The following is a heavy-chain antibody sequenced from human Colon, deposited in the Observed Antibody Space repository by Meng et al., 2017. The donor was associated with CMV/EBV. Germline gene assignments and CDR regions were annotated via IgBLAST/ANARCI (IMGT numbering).Heavy chain of an antibody. Sequence: GESLKISCAASGFTFTSYSMHWFRQAPGKGLEWVAAILFDGSKEYYADSVKGRFTISRDIFKSMVLLQMNSLKSEDTAVYYCARGLELPDYWGQGTVVTVSS. CDR3: ARGLELPDY. CDR2: ILFDGSKE. V-gene: IGHV3-30*03. CDR1: GFTFTSYS. J-gene: IGHJ4*02. D-gene: IGHD1-7*01.